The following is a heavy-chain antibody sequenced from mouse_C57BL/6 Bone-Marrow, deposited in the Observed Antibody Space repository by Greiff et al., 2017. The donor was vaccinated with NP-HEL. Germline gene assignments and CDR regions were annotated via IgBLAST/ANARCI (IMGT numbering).Heavy chain of an antibody. D-gene: IGHD2-12*01. J-gene: IGHJ4*01. CDR1: GYTFTSYW. CDR3: AIEVYESLMDY. CDR2: IHPSDSDT. V-gene: IGHV1-74*01. Sequence: QVQLKQPGAELVKPGASVKVSCKASGYTFTSYWMHWVKQRPGQGLEWIGRIHPSDSDTNSNQKFKGKATLTVDKSSSTAYMQLSSLTSEDAAVYYCAIEVYESLMDYWGQGTSVTVSS.